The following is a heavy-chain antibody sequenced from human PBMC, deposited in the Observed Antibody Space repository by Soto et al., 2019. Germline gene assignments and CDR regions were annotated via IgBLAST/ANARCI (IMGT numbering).Heavy chain of an antibody. J-gene: IGHJ4*02. V-gene: IGHV1-18*01. CDR1: GYTFTSYG. D-gene: IGHD3-22*01. CDR3: ARVGYYDSSGYYLVGYFDY. Sequence: ASVKVSCKASGYTFTSYGISWVRQAPGQGLEWMGWISAYNGNTNYAQKLQGRVTMTTNTSTSTAYMELRSLRSDDTAVYYCARVGYYDSSGYYLVGYFDYRGQGTLVTVSS. CDR2: ISAYNGNT.